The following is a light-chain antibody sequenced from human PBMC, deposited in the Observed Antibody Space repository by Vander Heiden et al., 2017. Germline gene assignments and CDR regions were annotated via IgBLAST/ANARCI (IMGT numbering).Light chain of an antibody. CDR1: QTINSW. CDR3: QQYYSFPNT. Sequence: DIQMTQSPSTLSASVGDRVTIPCRASQTINSWVAWYQQKPGKAPKLLIYTASSRENGVSSRFSGSGYGTEFTLAISSLQPDDFATYYCQQYYSFPNTFGQGTKLEI. J-gene: IGKJ2*01. V-gene: IGKV1-5*03. CDR2: TAS.